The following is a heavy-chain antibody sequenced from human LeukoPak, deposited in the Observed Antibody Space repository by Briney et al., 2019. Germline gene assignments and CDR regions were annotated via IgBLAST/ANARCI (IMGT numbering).Heavy chain of an antibody. CDR1: GGSISGSY. CDR3: VKHSSHWFDS. J-gene: IGHJ5*01. Sequence: SETLSLTCTVSGGSISGSYWSWIRQSPGKGLEWIGHIYYSGNTYYNPSLNSRVTISVDTSKNQFSLKLSSVTAADTAVYYCVKHSSHWFDSWGQGALVTVSS. CDR2: IYYSGNT. V-gene: IGHV4-59*08.